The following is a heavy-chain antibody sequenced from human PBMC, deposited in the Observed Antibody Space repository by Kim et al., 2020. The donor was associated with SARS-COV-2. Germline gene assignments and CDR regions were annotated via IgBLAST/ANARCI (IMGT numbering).Heavy chain of an antibody. CDR2: INAGNGNT. CDR3: ARDTIVVSSSWYDYYYYYGMDV. V-gene: IGHV1-3*01. D-gene: IGHD6-13*01. J-gene: IGHJ6*02. Sequence: ASVKVSCKASGYTFTSYAMHWVRQAPGQRLEWMGWINAGNGNTKYSQKFQGRVTITRDTSASTAYMELSSLRSEDTAVYYCARDTIVVSSSWYDYYYYYGMDVWGQGTTVTVSS. CDR1: GYTFTSYA.